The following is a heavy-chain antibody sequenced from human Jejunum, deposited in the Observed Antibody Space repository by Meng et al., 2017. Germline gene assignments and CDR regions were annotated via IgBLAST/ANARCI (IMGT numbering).Heavy chain of an antibody. CDR1: GYPFTTYE. Sequence: QVQLGESGAELKTPGASMKVPCKASGYPFTTYEINWVRQATGQGLEWMGWVSPSSGNTRYAQKFQGRVTMTRDTSISTVYMELTSLKSDDTAVYYCARGVGDLGDYWGQGTLVTVSS. V-gene: IGHV1-8*01. CDR3: ARGVGDLGDY. D-gene: IGHD3-16*01. J-gene: IGHJ4*02. CDR2: VSPSSGNT.